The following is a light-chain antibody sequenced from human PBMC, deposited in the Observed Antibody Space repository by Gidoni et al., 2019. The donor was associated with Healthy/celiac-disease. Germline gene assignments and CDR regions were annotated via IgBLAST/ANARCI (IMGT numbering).Light chain of an antibody. J-gene: IGKJ2*04. CDR3: QQSYSTPCS. CDR2: AAS. Sequence: DIQMTQSPSSVGDRVTITCRASQSISSYLNWYQQKPGKAPKLLIYAASSLQSGVPSRFSGSGSGTDFTLTISSLQPEDFATYYCQQSYSTPCSFXQXTKLEIK. V-gene: IGKV1-39*01. CDR1: QSISSY.